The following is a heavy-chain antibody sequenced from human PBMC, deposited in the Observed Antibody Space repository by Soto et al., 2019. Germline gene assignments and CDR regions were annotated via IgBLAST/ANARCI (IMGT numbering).Heavy chain of an antibody. CDR2: MNPNSGNT. D-gene: IGHD2-2*01. V-gene: IGHV1-8*01. CDR1: GYTFPIYE. CDR3: VRSEVVPAASYYYYYMDV. Sequence: ASVKVSCRASGYTFPIYEINWCRQAPGQGLEWMGWMNPNSGNTGYAQKFQGRVTMTRNTSISTAYMELSSLRSEDTAVYYCVRSEVVPAASYYYYYMDVWGKGTTVTVSS. J-gene: IGHJ6*03.